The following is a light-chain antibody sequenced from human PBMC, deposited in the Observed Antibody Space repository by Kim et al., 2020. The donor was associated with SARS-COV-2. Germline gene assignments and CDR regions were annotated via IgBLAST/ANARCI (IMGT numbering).Light chain of an antibody. CDR3: NSRDSNDTVV. Sequence: SSELTQDPAVSVALGQTVRITCQGDSLRSYYATWYQQKPGQAPILVIYGKNNRHSGIPDRFSGSSSGNTASLTITGTQAGDEADYYCNSRDSNDTVVFGG. V-gene: IGLV3-19*01. CDR2: GKN. J-gene: IGLJ2*01. CDR1: SLRSYY.